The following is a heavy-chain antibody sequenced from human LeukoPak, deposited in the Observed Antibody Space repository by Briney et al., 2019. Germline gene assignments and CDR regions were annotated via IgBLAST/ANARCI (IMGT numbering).Heavy chain of an antibody. Sequence: SSETLSLTCTVSGGSISSGGYYWSWIRQHPGKGLEWIGYIYYSGSTYYNPSLKSRVTISVDTSKNQFSLKLSSVTAADTAVYYCARERGYCSGGSCQHNWFDPWGQGTLVTVSS. V-gene: IGHV4-31*03. J-gene: IGHJ5*02. CDR1: GGSISSGGYY. CDR2: IYYSGST. CDR3: ARERGYCSGGSCQHNWFDP. D-gene: IGHD2-15*01.